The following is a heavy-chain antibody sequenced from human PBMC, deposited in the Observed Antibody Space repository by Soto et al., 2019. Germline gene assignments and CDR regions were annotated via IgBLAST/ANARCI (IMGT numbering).Heavy chain of an antibody. CDR3: ARDIGDTYYDVWSGLGD. D-gene: IGHD3-3*01. CDR2: IIPIFGTA. J-gene: IGHJ4*02. V-gene: IGHV1-69*01. CDR1: GGTFSSYA. Sequence: QVQLVQSGAEVKKPGSSVKVSCKASGGTFSSYAISWVRQAPGQGLEWMGGIIPIFGTANYAQKFQGRVTITADESTSTAYMELSSLRSEDTAVYYCARDIGDTYYDVWSGLGDWGQGTLVTVSS.